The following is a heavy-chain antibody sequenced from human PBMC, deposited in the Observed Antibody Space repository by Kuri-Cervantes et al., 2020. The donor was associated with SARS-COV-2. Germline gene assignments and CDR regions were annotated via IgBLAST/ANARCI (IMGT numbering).Heavy chain of an antibody. V-gene: IGHV3-23*01. CDR3: AKGTRSSGYYCGLDF. CDR1: GLTFSSYA. Sequence: GESLKISCAASGLTFSSYAMIWVRQAPGKGLEWVSTISGSGGSTYYADSVKGRFTISRDNSKNTLYLQMNSLRADDTAVYYCAKGTRSSGYYCGLDFWGQGTLVTVSS. CDR2: ISGSGGST. D-gene: IGHD3-22*01. J-gene: IGHJ4*02.